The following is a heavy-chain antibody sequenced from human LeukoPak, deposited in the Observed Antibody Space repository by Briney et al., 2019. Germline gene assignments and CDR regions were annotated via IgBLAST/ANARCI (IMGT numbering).Heavy chain of an antibody. J-gene: IGHJ4*02. D-gene: IGHD2-2*01. CDR2: ISYGGST. V-gene: IGHV4-38-2*01. CDR3: TRQVDVPSALGYSDS. CDR1: DSSITNDYY. Sequence: PSETLSLTCGVSDSSITNDYYWGWIRQPPGKGLEWIGSISYGGSTHYNASLKSRVTISLAMSKRQFSLHLSSVTAADTAVYYCTRQVDVPSALGYSDSWGQGILVTVS.